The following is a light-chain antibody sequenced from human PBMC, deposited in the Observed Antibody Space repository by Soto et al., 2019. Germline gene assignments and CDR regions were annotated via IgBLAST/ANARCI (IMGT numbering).Light chain of an antibody. J-gene: IGKJ4*01. Sequence: DIQLTQSPSTLSSSAGDRVSITCRASQSISSCLAWYQQKPGEAPRLLIYKASNLDSGVPSRFSGSGSGTDFTLTISSLQPDDFATYYCQHYDTYPLTFGGGTKVDIK. V-gene: IGKV1-5*03. CDR2: KAS. CDR1: QSISSC. CDR3: QHYDTYPLT.